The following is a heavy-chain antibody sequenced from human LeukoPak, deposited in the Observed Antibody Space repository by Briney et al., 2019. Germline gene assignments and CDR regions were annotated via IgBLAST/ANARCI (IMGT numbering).Heavy chain of an antibody. CDR3: ARDGGDYDLDY. V-gene: IGHV3-20*01. CDR1: GSTFDDYG. Sequence: GGALRLSCAASGSTFDDYGMSWVRQAPGKGLEWVSGINWNGGSTGYADSVKGRFAISRDNAKNSLYLQMNSLRAEDTALYHCARDGGDYDLDYWGQGTLVTVSS. CDR2: INWNGGST. J-gene: IGHJ4*02. D-gene: IGHD2-21*01.